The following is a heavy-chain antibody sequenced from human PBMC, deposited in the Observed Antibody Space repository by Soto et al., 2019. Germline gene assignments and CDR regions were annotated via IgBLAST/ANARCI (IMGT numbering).Heavy chain of an antibody. D-gene: IGHD2-15*01. CDR3: AATPSCSGTSCFTAFDS. Sequence: QVQLVQSGAEVKKPGASVRVSCKVSGYTFPVYFIHWLRQAPGRGLEWMGRVNSSSGATLYARNFQCRVTMTRDSSITTAFMELSGLTFDDTALYYCAATPSCSGTSCFTAFDSWGQGILVTVSS. J-gene: IGHJ4*02. CDR2: VNSSSGAT. V-gene: IGHV1-2*02. CDR1: GYTFPVYF.